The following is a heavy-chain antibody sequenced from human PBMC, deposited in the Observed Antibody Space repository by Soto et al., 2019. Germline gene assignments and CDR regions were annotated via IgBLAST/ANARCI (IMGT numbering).Heavy chain of an antibody. J-gene: IGHJ5*02. CDR1: GFTFSSYA. Sequence: GGSLRLSCAASGFTFSSYAMSWARQAPGKGLEWVSAISGSGGSTYYADSVKGRFTISRDNSKNTLYLQMNSLRAEDTAVYYCAKGTARVNWFDPWRQGTLVTVSS. CDR3: AKGTARVNWFDP. CDR2: ISGSGGST. V-gene: IGHV3-23*01. D-gene: IGHD3-10*01.